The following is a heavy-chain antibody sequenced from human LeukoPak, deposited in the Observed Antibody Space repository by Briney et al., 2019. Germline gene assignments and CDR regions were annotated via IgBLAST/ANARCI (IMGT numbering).Heavy chain of an antibody. CDR2: INPNSGGT. Sequence: ASVKVSCKASGYTFTSYYMHWVRQAPGQGLEWMGWINPNSGGTNYAQKFQGRVTMTRDTSISTAYMELSRLRSDDTAVYYCARTWIQLWLLNYWGQGTLVTVSS. CDR1: GYTFTSYY. V-gene: IGHV1-2*02. CDR3: ARTWIQLWLLNY. J-gene: IGHJ4*02. D-gene: IGHD5-18*01.